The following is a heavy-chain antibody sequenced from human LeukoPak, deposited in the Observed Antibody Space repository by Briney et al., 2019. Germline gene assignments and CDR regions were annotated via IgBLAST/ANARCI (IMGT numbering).Heavy chain of an antibody. J-gene: IGHJ5*02. D-gene: IGHD6-19*01. CDR1: GYTFTSYG. V-gene: IGHV1-18*04. CDR2: ISAYNGNT. CDR3: ARDSIAVAGTTRTGWFDP. Sequence: ASVKVSCKASGYTFTSYGISWVRQAPGQGLEWVGWISAYNGNTNYAQKLQGRVTMTTDTSTSTAYMELRSLRSDDTAVYYCARDSIAVAGTTRTGWFDPWGQGTLVTVSS.